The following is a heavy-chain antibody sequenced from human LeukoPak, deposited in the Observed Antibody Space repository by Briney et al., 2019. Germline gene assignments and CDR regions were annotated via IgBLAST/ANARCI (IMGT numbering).Heavy chain of an antibody. D-gene: IGHD5-18*01. CDR3: AKETGYSYGAGGTDY. J-gene: IGHJ4*02. Sequence: GGSLRLSCAASGFTFSSYWMSWVRQAPGKGLEWVSAISGSGGSTYYADSVKGRFTISRDNSKNTLYLQMNSLRAEDTAVYYCAKETGYSYGAGGTDYWGQGTLVTVSS. CDR1: GFTFSSYW. CDR2: ISGSGGST. V-gene: IGHV3-23*01.